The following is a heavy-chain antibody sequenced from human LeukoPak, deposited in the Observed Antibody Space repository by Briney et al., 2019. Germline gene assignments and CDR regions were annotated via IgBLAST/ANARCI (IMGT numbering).Heavy chain of an antibody. CDR2: IYNSGHT. J-gene: IGHJ6*02. CDR3: ARGPWYYGLDV. V-gene: IGHV3-66*01. Sequence: GGSLRLSCAASGFTFSSYAMSWVGQPPGKGRDGVSAIYNSGHTYYADSVKGRFPISRDTSRNTLYLQMNSLRAEDTAVYYCARGPWYYGLDVWGQGTTVTVSS. CDR1: GFTFSSYA.